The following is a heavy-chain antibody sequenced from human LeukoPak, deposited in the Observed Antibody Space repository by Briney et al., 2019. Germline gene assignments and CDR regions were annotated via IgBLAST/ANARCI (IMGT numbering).Heavy chain of an antibody. J-gene: IGHJ4*02. D-gene: IGHD4-17*01. CDR2: IRYDGSNK. Sequence: GGSLRLSCAASGFTFSSYGMHWVRQAPGKGLEWVAFIRYDGSNKYYADSVKGRFTISRDNSKNTLYLQMNSLRAEDTAVYYCAKDKGYGDYVTSLDYWGQGTLVTVSS. CDR1: GFTFSSYG. V-gene: IGHV3-30*02. CDR3: AKDKGYGDYVTSLDY.